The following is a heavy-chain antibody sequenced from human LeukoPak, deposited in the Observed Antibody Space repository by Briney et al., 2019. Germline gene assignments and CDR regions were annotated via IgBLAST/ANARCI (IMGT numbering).Heavy chain of an antibody. CDR2: IYTSGST. V-gene: IGHV4-4*07. D-gene: IGHD2-21*02. Sequence: PSETLSLTCTVSGGSISSYYWSWIRQPAGKGLEWIGRIYTSGSTNYNPSLKSRVTMSVDTSKNQFSLKLSSVTAADTAVYYCARDRDPYYYYYYMDVWGKGTTVTVSS. J-gene: IGHJ6*03. CDR1: GGSISSYY. CDR3: ARDRDPYYYYYYMDV.